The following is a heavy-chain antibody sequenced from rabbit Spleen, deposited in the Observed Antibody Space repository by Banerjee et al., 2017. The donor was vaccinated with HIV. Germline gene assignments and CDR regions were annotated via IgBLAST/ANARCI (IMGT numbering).Heavy chain of an antibody. CDR2: IDPVFGIT. V-gene: IGHV1S7*01. D-gene: IGHD8-1*01. Sequence: HQLVESGGGLVQPGGSLKLSCKASGFTLSSYYMNWVRQAPGKGLEWIGYIDPVFGITYYANWVNGRFSISRENAQNTVFLQMTSLTAADTATYFCARDGTGGSYFALWGQGTLVTVS. CDR3: ARDGTGGSYFAL. J-gene: IGHJ4*01. CDR1: GFTLSSYY.